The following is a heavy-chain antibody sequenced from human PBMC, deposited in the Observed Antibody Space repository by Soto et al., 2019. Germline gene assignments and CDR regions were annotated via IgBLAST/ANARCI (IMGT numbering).Heavy chain of an antibody. CDR3: ARAFDFWSGGIYYYYGMDV. J-gene: IGHJ6*02. CDR1: GFTFSSYG. Sequence: QVQLVESGGGVVQPGRSLRLSCAASGFTFSSYGMHWVRQAPGKGLEWVAVIWYDGSNKYYADSVKGRFTISRDNSKNPLYLQMNSLRAEDTAVYYCARAFDFWSGGIYYYYGMDVWGQGTTVTVSS. CDR2: IWYDGSNK. V-gene: IGHV3-33*01. D-gene: IGHD3-3*01.